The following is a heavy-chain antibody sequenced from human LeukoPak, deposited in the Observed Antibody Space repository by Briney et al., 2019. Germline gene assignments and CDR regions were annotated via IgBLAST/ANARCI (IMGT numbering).Heavy chain of an antibody. CDR3: ARGAYDILTGYHTHVGAFDI. CDR2: ISVYKGNT. CDR1: GYTFTSYG. V-gene: IGHV1-18*01. Sequence: GASVKVSCKASGYTFTSYGISWVRQAPGQGLEWMGWISVYKGNTNYAQKLQGRVTMTTDTSTSTAYMELRSLRSDDTAVYYCARGAYDILTGYHTHVGAFDIWGQGTMVTVSS. J-gene: IGHJ3*02. D-gene: IGHD3-9*01.